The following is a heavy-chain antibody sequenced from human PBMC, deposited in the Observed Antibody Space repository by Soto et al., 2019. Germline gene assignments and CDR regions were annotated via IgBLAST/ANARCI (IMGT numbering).Heavy chain of an antibody. D-gene: IGHD3-10*01. V-gene: IGHV3-9*01. CDR3: AKTSTPWFGDMMPYFQH. CDR1: GFTFDDYA. CDR2: ISWNSGSI. J-gene: IGHJ1*01. Sequence: EVQLVESGGGLVQPGRSLRLSCAASGFTFDDYAMHWVRQAPGKGLEWVSGISWNSGSIGYADSVKGRFTISRDNAKNSRYLQMNSLRAEDTALYYCAKTSTPWFGDMMPYFQHWGQGTLVTVSS.